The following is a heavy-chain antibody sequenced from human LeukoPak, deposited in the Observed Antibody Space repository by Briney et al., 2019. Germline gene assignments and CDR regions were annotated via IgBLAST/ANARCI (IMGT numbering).Heavy chain of an antibody. D-gene: IGHD1-26*01. Sequence: SETLSLTCTVSGGSISSGSYYWGWIRQPPGKGLEWIGSIYYSGSTYYNPSLKSRVTISVDTSKNQFSLKLSSVTAADTAVYYCARGGVVGATIDYWGQGTLVTVSS. CDR2: IYYSGST. V-gene: IGHV4-39*07. J-gene: IGHJ4*02. CDR3: ARGGVVGATIDY. CDR1: GGSISSGSYY.